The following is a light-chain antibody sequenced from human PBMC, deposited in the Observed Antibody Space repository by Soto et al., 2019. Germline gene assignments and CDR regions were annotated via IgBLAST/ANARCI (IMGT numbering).Light chain of an antibody. V-gene: IGKV2-24*01. CDR1: QSLVHSDGNTY. CDR3: MQATQYRPYT. J-gene: IGKJ2*01. CDR2: KVS. Sequence: DIVLTQNPLSSPVTLGQPASISCRSSQSLVHSDGNTYLSWLHQRPGQPPRLLIYKVSNRFSGXPXRXXGSGAGTDFTLKISRVEAEDVGVYYCMQATQYRPYTFGQRTKLEIK.